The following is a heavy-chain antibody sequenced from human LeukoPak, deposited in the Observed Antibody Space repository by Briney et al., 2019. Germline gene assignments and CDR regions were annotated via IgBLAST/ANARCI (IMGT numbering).Heavy chain of an antibody. CDR1: GGSISSGGYY. V-gene: IGHV4-31*03. CDR2: IYYSGST. CDR3: ARANYDILTGATFDY. Sequence: SETLSLTCTVSGGSISSGGYYWSWIRQHPGKGLEWIGYIYYSGSTYYNPSLKSRVTISVDTSKNQFSLKLSSVTAADTAEYYCARANYDILTGATFDYWGQGTLVTVSS. D-gene: IGHD3-9*01. J-gene: IGHJ4*02.